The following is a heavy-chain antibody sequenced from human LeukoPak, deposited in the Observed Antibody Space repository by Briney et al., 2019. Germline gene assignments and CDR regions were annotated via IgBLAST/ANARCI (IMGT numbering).Heavy chain of an antibody. D-gene: IGHD2-2*02. J-gene: IGHJ5*02. CDR1: GGTFSSYA. V-gene: IGHV1-69*13. Sequence: ASVKVSCKASGGTFSSYAISWVRQAPGQGLEWMGGIIPIFGTANYAQKFQGRVTITADESTSTAYMELSSLRSEDTAVYYCARAPGTYCSSTSCYSENWFDPWGQGTLVTVSS. CDR2: IIPIFGTA. CDR3: ARAPGTYCSSTSCYSENWFDP.